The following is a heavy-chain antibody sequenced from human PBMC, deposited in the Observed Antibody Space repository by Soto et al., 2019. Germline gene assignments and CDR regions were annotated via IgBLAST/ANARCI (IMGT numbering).Heavy chain of an antibody. CDR3: ARVVLRFLEWLLR. Sequence: GGSLRLSCAASGFTFSSYWLSWVRQAPGKGLEWVANIKQDGSEKYYVDSVKGRFTISRDNAKNSPYLQMNSLRAEDTAVYYCARVVLRFLEWLLRWGQGTLVTVSS. V-gene: IGHV3-7*03. J-gene: IGHJ4*02. CDR2: IKQDGSEK. CDR1: GFTFSSYW. D-gene: IGHD3-3*01.